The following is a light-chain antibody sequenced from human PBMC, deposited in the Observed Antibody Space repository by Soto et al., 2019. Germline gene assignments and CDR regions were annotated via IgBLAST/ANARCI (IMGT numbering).Light chain of an antibody. CDR3: QQYNNWPLT. V-gene: IGKV3-15*01. CDR2: GPS. CDR1: QSVSSN. Sequence: ETVLTQSPATLSASPGERATLSCRASQSVSSNLAWYLQKPGQAPRLLIYGPSTRATGIPARFSGSGSGTELTLTIVSLQSEDFTVYYCQQYNNWPLTFGPGTKVDIK. J-gene: IGKJ3*01.